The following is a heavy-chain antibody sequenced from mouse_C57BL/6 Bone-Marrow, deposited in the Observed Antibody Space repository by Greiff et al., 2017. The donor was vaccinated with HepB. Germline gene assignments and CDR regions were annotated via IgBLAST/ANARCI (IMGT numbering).Heavy chain of an antibody. D-gene: IGHD1-1*01. CDR3: ARSGTAVDYYAMDY. V-gene: IGHV1-66*01. CDR1: GYSFTSYY. CDR2: IYPGSGNT. J-gene: IGHJ4*01. Sequence: VKLVESGPELVKPGASVKISCKASGYSFTSYYIHWVKQRPGQGLEWIGWIYPGSGNTKYNEKFKGKASLTADTSSSTAYMQLSSLTSEDSAVYYCARSGTAVDYYAMDYWGQGTSVTVS.